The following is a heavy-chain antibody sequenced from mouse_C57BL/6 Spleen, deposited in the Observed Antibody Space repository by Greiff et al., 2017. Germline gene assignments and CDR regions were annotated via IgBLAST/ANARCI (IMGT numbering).Heavy chain of an antibody. D-gene: IGHD2-2*01. CDR2: INPSNGGT. J-gene: IGHJ1*03. CDR1: GYTFTSYW. Sequence: QVQLKQPGTELVKPGASVKLSCKASGYTFTSYWMHWVKQRPGQGLAWIGNINPSNGGTNYNEKFKSKATLTVDKSSSTAYMELSSLTSEDSAVYECARYGYDGYGGYFDVWGTGTTVTVSS. V-gene: IGHV1-53*01. CDR3: ARYGYDGYGGYFDV.